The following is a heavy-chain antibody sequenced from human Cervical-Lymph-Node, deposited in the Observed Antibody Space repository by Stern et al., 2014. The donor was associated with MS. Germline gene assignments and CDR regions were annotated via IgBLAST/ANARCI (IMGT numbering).Heavy chain of an antibody. J-gene: IGHJ4*02. V-gene: IGHV3-30*03. D-gene: IGHD2-8*01. CDR2: ISDDGNHK. CDR1: GFTFSSYG. Sequence: VQLVESGGAVVQPGRSLRLSCAASGFTFSSYGMHWVRQAQGKGLAWVAVISDDGNHKYYAASVKGRFTISRDNSKNTLHLQMNSVTPDDTAIYYCARDYEDTSMLFDHWGQGTLVTVSS. CDR3: ARDYEDTSMLFDH.